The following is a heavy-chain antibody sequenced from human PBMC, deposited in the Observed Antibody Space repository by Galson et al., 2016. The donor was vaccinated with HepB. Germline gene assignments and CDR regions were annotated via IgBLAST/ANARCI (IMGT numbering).Heavy chain of an antibody. CDR1: GYSFSSYW. J-gene: IGHJ2*01. D-gene: IGHD2-8*01. CDR2: TFPGDSYT. Sequence: QSGAEVKQPGESLKISCKGSGYSFSSYWIGWVRQMPGKGLEWMGITFPGDSYTRYSPSFQGQVTVSADKSINTASLQWSSLKASDAAMYYCARRSVSYWYFDLWGRGTLVTVSS. CDR3: ARRSVSYWYFDL. V-gene: IGHV5-51*01.